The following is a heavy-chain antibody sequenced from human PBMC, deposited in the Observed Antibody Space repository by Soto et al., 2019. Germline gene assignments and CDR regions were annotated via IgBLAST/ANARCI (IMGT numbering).Heavy chain of an antibody. CDR2: ISAYNGNT. V-gene: IGHV1-18*01. D-gene: IGHD5-18*01. J-gene: IGHJ6*02. Sequence: ASVKVSCKASGYPFTSYGISWVRQAPGQGLEWMGWISAYNGNTNYAQKPQGRVTMTTDTSTSTAYMELRSLRSDDTAVYYCAREVQGRIQRWWHYYYYGIDGWGQGTTVTVSS. CDR1: GYPFTSYG. CDR3: AREVQGRIQRWWHYYYYGIDG.